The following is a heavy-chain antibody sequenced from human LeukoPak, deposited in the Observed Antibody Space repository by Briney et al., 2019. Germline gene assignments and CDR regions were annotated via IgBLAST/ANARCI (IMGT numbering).Heavy chain of an antibody. D-gene: IGHD2-2*01. CDR2: IKQDGREK. CDR3: ARDRRLALLPAAMGWFDP. CDR1: GFTFSSYW. J-gene: IGHJ5*02. V-gene: IGHV3-7*01. Sequence: GGSLRLSCAASGFTFSSYWMSWVRQAPGKGLEWVANIKQDGREKYYADSVKGRFTISRDNAKNSLYLQMNSLRAEDTAVYYCARDRRLALLPAAMGWFDPWGQGTLVTVSS.